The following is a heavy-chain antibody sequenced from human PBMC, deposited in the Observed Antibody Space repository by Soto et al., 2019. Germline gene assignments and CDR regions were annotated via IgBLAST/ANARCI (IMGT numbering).Heavy chain of an antibody. J-gene: IGHJ2*01. Sequence: GGSLRLSCGASGFTFRSYAMGWVRQVPGKGLEWISSITGSGSSAYYVDSVKGRFTISRDNSKNTLYLQMDSLSAVDTAVYFCARKGSPSGAHINWYFDLWGRGTLVTVSS. D-gene: IGHD7-27*01. V-gene: IGHV3-23*01. CDR2: ITGSGSSA. CDR1: GFTFRSYA. CDR3: ARKGSPSGAHINWYFDL.